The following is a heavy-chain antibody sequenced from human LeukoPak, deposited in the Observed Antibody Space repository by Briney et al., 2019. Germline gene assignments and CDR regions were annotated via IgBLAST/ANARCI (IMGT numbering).Heavy chain of an antibody. V-gene: IGHV3-21*01. CDR2: ISSSSSYI. J-gene: IGHJ5*02. CDR3: ARRFSRSRRSWFDP. Sequence: GGSLRLSCADSGFTFSSYSMNWVRQAPGKGLEWVSSISSSSSYIYYADSVKGRFTISRDNAKNSLYLQMNSLRAEDTAVYYCARRFSRSRRSWFDPWGQGTLVTVSS. D-gene: IGHD6-13*01. CDR1: GFTFSSYS.